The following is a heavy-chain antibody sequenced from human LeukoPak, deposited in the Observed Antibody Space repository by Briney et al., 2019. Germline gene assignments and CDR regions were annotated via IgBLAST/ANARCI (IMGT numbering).Heavy chain of an antibody. CDR2: ISSSSSYI. J-gene: IGHJ3*02. V-gene: IGHV3-21*01. D-gene: IGHD3-22*01. CDR3: ASYDSSGYDAFDI. CDR1: GFTFSSYS. Sequence: PGGSLRLSCAASGFTFSSYSMNWVRQAPGRGLEWVSSISSSSSYIYYADSVKGRFTISRDNAKNSLYLQMNSLRAEDTAVYYCASYDSSGYDAFDIWGQGTMVTVSS.